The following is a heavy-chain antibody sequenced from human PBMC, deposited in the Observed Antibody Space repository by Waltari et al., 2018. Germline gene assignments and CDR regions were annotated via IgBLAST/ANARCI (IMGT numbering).Heavy chain of an antibody. Sequence: QVQLVQSGAEVKKHGASVKVSCKASGYIFTSYDIKWVRQATGQGLEWMGWMNANSGHTGYAQTFQGRITLTMNTSISTAYMELSSLRSDDTAVYYCARPQTISTSWLASWGQGTLVTVSA. CDR1: GYIFTSYD. J-gene: IGHJ5*01. V-gene: IGHV1-8*02. CDR3: ARPQTISTSWLAS. D-gene: IGHD2-2*01. CDR2: MNANSGHT.